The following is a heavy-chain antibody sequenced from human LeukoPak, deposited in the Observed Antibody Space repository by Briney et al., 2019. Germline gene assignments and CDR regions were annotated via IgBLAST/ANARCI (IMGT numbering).Heavy chain of an antibody. D-gene: IGHD5-18*01. CDR1: GGTFSSYA. CDR3: ARGILEDTAMVYWFDP. V-gene: IGHV1-69*13. CDR2: IIPIFGTA. Sequence: ASVKVSCKASGGTFSSYAISWVRQAPGQGLEWMGGIIPIFGTANYAQMFQGRVTITADESTSTAYMELSSLRSEDTAVYYCARGILEDTAMVYWFDPWGQGTLVTVSS. J-gene: IGHJ5*02.